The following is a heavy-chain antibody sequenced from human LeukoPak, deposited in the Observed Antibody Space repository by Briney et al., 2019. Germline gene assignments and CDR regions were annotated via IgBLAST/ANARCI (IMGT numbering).Heavy chain of an antibody. D-gene: IGHD3-10*01. Sequence: SETLSLTCTVSGVSISNFYWSWIRQTPGKGLQWIGYIYNSGNTNYNPSLESRVTMSVDTSKNQFSLTLRSMAAADTAIYYCARGGDRSFDYWGQGTLVTVSS. CDR2: IYNSGNT. J-gene: IGHJ4*02. CDR1: GVSISNFY. V-gene: IGHV4-59*01. CDR3: ARGGDRSFDY.